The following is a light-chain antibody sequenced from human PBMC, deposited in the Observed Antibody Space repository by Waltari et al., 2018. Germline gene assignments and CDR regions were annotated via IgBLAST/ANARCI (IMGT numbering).Light chain of an antibody. CDR1: RREISYYKL. V-gene: IGLV2-18*02. CDR2: EVT. J-gene: IGLJ2*01. CDR3: SSYTSTSPVV. Sequence: QSALTQPPSVSGSPGQSVPISCPGPRREISYYKLVSWSQQPPGTAPNLMIYEVTNRPSGVPDRFSGSKSGNTASLTISGLQAEDEADYYCSSYTSTSPVVFGGGTKLTVL.